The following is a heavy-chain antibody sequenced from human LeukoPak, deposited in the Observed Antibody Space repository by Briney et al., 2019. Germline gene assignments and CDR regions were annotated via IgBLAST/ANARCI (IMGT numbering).Heavy chain of an antibody. D-gene: IGHD3-3*01. CDR2: ISTDGSST. J-gene: IGHJ4*02. Sequence: GGPLRLSCAASGFTLSSYWMHWVRQAPGKGLVWVSRISTDGSSTSYADSVKGRFTISRDNAKNSLYLQMNSLRAEDTAVYYCAREIFGVVISYRNTSYWGQGTLVTVSS. CDR3: AREIFGVVISYRNTSY. V-gene: IGHV3-74*01. CDR1: GFTLSSYW.